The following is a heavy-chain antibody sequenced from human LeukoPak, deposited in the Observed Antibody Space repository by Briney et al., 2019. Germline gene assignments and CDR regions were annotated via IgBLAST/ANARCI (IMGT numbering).Heavy chain of an antibody. CDR1: GGSISSYY. CDR2: IYYSGST. CDR3: ARSYYYGMDV. V-gene: IGHV4-59*08. Sequence: SETLSLTCTVPGGSISSYYWSWIRQPPGKGLKWIGYIYYSGSTNYNPSLKSRVTISVDTSKNQFSLKLSSVTAADTAVYYCARSYYYGMDVWGQGTTVTVSS. J-gene: IGHJ6*02.